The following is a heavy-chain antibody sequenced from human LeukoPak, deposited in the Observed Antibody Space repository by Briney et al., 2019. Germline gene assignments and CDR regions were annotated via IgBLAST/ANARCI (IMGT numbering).Heavy chain of an antibody. Sequence: PGGSLRLSCAASGFSFSNYGIHWVRQAPGKGLEWVAVIWYDGSNKYYADSVKGRFTISRDNSKNTLYLQMNSLRAEDTSVYSCARDTGYSSGWYDYWGQGTLVTVSS. CDR3: ARDTGYSSGWYDY. V-gene: IGHV3-33*01. D-gene: IGHD6-19*01. J-gene: IGHJ4*02. CDR2: IWYDGSNK. CDR1: GFSFSNYG.